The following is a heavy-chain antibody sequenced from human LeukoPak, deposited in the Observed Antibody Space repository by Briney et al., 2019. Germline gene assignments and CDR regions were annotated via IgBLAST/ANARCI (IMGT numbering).Heavy chain of an antibody. CDR3: ARVAGGRYCSSTSCYMRGWFDP. J-gene: IGHJ5*02. Sequence: ASVKVSCKASGYTFTGYYMHWVRQAPGQGLEWMGWINPNSGGTNYAQKFQGRVTMTRDTSISTAYMDLSRLRSDDTAVYYCARVAGGRYCSSTSCYMRGWFDPWGQGTLVTVSS. CDR2: INPNSGGT. CDR1: GYTFTGYY. V-gene: IGHV1-2*02. D-gene: IGHD2-2*02.